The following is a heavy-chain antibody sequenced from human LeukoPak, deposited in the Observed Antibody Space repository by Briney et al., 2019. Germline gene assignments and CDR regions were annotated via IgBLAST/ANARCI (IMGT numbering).Heavy chain of an antibody. V-gene: IGHV4-31*03. J-gene: IGHJ4*02. D-gene: IGHD7-27*01. Sequence: SETLSLTCTVSGGSISSGGYYWSWIRQHPGKGLEWIGYIYYSGSTYYNPSLKSRVTISVDTSKNQFSLKLSSVTAADTAVYYCARDYWGWYYFDYWGQGTLVTVSS. CDR1: GGSISSGGYY. CDR3: ARDYWGWYYFDY. CDR2: IYYSGST.